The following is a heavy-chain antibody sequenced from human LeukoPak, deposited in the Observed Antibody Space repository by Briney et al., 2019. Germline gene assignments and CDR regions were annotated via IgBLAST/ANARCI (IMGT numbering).Heavy chain of an antibody. CDR1: GFTFNSYS. CDR3: ARGSIAEY. Sequence: PGGSLRLSCAASGFTFNSYSMNWVRQAPGKGLEWVSYISSSSNTIFYADSVKGRFTISRDNAKNSLYLQMNSLRAEDTAVYYCARGSIAEYWGRGTLVTVSS. D-gene: IGHD6-6*01. V-gene: IGHV3-48*01. J-gene: IGHJ4*02. CDR2: ISSSSNTI.